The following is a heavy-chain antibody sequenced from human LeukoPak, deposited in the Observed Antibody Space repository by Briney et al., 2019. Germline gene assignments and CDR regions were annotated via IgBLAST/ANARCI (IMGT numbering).Heavy chain of an antibody. J-gene: IGHJ4*02. CDR1: SGSISSTSYY. D-gene: IGHD3-3*01. V-gene: IGHV4-39*02. CDR3: ARGLVTHVGLWNY. CDR2: INHSGST. Sequence: SDTLSLTCTVSSGSISSTSYYWGWIRQPPGKGLEWLGEINHSGSTNYNPSLKSRVTISLDTSKNHSSLKLSSVTAADTAVYYCARGLVTHVGLWNYWGQGSLVTVPT.